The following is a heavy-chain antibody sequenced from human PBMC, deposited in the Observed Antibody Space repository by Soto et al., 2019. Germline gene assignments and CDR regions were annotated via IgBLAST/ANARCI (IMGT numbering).Heavy chain of an antibody. V-gene: IGHV3-15*01. D-gene: IGHD6-13*01. CDR2: IKSKTDGGTT. CDR1: GFTFSNAW. J-gene: IGHJ3*02. Sequence: PGGSLRLSCAASGFTFSNAWMSWVRQAPGKGLEWVGRIKSKTDGGTTDYAAPAKGRFTISRDDSKNTLYLQMNSLKTEDTAVYYCTTDAPWYSSSWYWDAFDIWGQGTMVTVSS. CDR3: TTDAPWYSSSWYWDAFDI.